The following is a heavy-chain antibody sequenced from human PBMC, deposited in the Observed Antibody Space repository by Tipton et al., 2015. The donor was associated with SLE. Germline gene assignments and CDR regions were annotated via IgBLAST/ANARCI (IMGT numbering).Heavy chain of an antibody. D-gene: IGHD3-9*01. V-gene: IGHV4-34*01. J-gene: IGHJ6*02. CDR1: GGSFSGNY. Sequence: TLSLTCAVYGGSFSGNYWSWIPQPPGKGLEWIGEINHSGSTNYNPSLKSRVTISVDTSKNQFSLKLSSVTAADTAVYYCARGPYDILTTYGMDVWGQGTTVTVSS. CDR3: ARGPYDILTTYGMDV. CDR2: INHSGST.